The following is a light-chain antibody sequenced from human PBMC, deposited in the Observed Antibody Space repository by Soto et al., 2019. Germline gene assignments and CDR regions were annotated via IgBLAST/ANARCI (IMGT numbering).Light chain of an antibody. CDR3: QQRSNWPYT. CDR1: QSVLFSSNNKNY. CDR2: WAS. Sequence: DIVMTQSPDSLAVSLGERATINCKSSQSVLFSSNNKNYLAWYQQKPGQPPKLLIYWASTRESGVPDRFSGSGSGTDFTLTISSLQAGDAAVYFCQQRSNWPYTFGQGTKLEIK. J-gene: IGKJ2*01. V-gene: IGKV4-1*01.